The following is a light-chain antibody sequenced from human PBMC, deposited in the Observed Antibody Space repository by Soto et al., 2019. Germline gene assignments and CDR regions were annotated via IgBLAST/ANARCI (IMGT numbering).Light chain of an antibody. CDR1: QSVSSY. J-gene: IGKJ3*01. CDR2: DAS. V-gene: IGKV3-11*01. CDR3: QQRSNWPLT. Sequence: EIVLTQSPATLSLSPGERATLSCRASQSVSSYLAWYQQKPGQAPRLLIYDASNRATGIPARFSGSGSGTEFTLTISSLEPEDFAFYYCQQRSNWPLTFGPGTKVDIK.